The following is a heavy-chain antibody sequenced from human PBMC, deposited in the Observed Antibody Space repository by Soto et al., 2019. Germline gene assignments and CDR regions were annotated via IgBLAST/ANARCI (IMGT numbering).Heavy chain of an antibody. CDR1: GGSISSDF. J-gene: IGHJ4*02. CDR3: ASSRTTVPSYDY. V-gene: IGHV4-59*01. D-gene: IGHD4-17*01. Sequence: PSETLSLTCTVSGGSISSDFWTWIRQPPGKGLEYIGFIYYSGSTNYNPSLKSRVTISLDTSKKQFSLKLSSVTAAETAVYYCASSRTTVPSYDYWGQGTLVTVSS. CDR2: IYYSGST.